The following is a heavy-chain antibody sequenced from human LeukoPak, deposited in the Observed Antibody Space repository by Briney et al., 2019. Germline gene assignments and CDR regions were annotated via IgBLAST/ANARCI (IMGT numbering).Heavy chain of an antibody. V-gene: IGHV3-21*01. CDR3: ARDDTPGIAAAGTLPYFDY. CDR1: GFTFSSYS. D-gene: IGHD6-13*01. Sequence: GGSLRLSCAASGFTFSSYSMNWVRQAPGKGLEWVSSISSSSSYIYYADSVKGRFTISRDNAKNSLYLQMNSLRAEDTAVYYCARDDTPGIAAAGTLPYFDYWGQGTLVTVSS. J-gene: IGHJ4*02. CDR2: ISSSSSYI.